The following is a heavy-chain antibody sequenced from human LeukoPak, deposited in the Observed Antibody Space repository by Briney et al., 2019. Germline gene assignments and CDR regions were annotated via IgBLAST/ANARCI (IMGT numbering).Heavy chain of an antibody. CDR3: ARGERLRGELLYHY. J-gene: IGHJ4*02. CDR1: GGSIGSYY. CDR2: INHSGST. Sequence: SETLSLTCTVSGGSIGSYYWSWIRQPAGKGLEWIGEINHSGSTNYNPSLKSRVTISVDTSKNQFSLKLSSVTAADTAVYYCARGERLRGELLYHYWGQGTLVTVSS. V-gene: IGHV4-34*01. D-gene: IGHD3-10*01.